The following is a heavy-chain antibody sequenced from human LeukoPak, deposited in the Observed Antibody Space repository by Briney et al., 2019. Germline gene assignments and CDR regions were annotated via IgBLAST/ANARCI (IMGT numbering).Heavy chain of an antibody. CDR2: ISGSGGST. D-gene: IGHD3-10*01. V-gene: IGHV3-23*01. CDR1: GFTFSSYA. CDR3: AKGDTMVRGPAAY. J-gene: IGHJ4*02. Sequence: GGSLRLSCAASGFTFSSYAMSWVRQAPGKGLEWVSAISGSGGSTYYADSVKGRFTISRDNSKNTLYVQMNSLRAEDTAVYYCAKGDTMVRGPAAYRGQGTLVTVSS.